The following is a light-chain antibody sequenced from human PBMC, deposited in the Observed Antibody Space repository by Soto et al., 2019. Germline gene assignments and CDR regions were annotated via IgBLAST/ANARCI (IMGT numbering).Light chain of an antibody. CDR2: SAS. CDR1: QSIANY. Sequence: DIQMTQSPSSLSASVGDRVTITCRASQSIANYLHWYQQTPGKAPKLLIYSASTLHIGVPSRFSGSASGTDFTLTISSLQPEDFATYYCQQCYTFPRTFGQGTRVEI. J-gene: IGKJ1*01. V-gene: IGKV1-39*01. CDR3: QQCYTFPRT.